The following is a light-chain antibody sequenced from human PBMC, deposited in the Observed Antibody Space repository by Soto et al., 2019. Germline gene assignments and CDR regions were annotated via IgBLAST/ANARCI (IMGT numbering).Light chain of an antibody. J-gene: IGKJ1*01. CDR2: GAS. Sequence: DIVLTPSPGPLSLSPGERATLSCRASQSVTNNYLAWYQQKPGQAPRLLIDGASSRATGVPDRFSGTGSGTDFTLTISRLEPEDFAVFYCQQYGNSPITFGQGTKVDIK. V-gene: IGKV3-20*01. CDR3: QQYGNSPIT. CDR1: QSVTNNY.